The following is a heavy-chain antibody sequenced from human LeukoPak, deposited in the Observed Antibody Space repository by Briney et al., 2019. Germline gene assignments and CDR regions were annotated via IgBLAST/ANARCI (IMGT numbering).Heavy chain of an antibody. CDR3: ARGVNVGKGPPDLHY. V-gene: IGHV1-69*05. CDR2: IIPIFGTA. CDR1: GGTFSSYA. Sequence: SVKVSCKASGGTFSSYAISWVRQAPGQGLEWMGGIIPIFGTANYAQKFQGRVTITTDESTSTAYMGLSSLRSEDTAVYYCARGVNVGKGPPDLHYWGQGTLVTVSS. J-gene: IGHJ4*02. D-gene: IGHD7-27*01.